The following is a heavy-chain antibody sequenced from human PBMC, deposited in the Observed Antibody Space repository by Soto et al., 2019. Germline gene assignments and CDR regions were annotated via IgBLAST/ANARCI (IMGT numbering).Heavy chain of an antibody. CDR1: GQSFSGHS. Sequence: QVQLQQWGAGLVKPSETLSLSCAVYGQSFSGHSWAWIRQPPGKGLEWIGEINDSGSTYYNTSLKCRVTIAPDTSKDQFSRTVSSVSAADTAAYFGARGFGIVALPSALEDVNYDDFGQGTLVNVSS. J-gene: IGHJ4*02. CDR3: ARGFGIVALPSALEDVNYDD. D-gene: IGHD1-1*01. CDR2: INDSGST. V-gene: IGHV4-34*01.